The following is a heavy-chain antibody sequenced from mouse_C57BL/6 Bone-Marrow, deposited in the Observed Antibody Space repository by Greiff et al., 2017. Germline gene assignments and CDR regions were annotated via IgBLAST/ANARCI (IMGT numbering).Heavy chain of an antibody. V-gene: IGHV1-50*01. CDR3: RVLLGLRRYFDY. J-gene: IGHJ2*01. CDR2: IDPSDSYT. CDR1: GYTFTSYW. Sequence: QVHVKQPGAELVKPGASVKLSCKASGYTFTSYWMQWVKQRPGQGLEWIGEIDPSDSYTNYNQKFKGKATLTVDTSSSTAYMQLSSLTSEDSAVYYCRVLLGLRRYFDYWGQGTTLTASS. D-gene: IGHD2-2*01.